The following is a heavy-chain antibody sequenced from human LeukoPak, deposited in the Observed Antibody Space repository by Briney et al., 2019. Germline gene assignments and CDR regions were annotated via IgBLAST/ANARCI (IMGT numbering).Heavy chain of an antibody. J-gene: IGHJ4*02. Sequence: PGGSLRLSCAASGFTFSRYAMHWVRQAPGKGLVWVSRINSDGRSTSYADFVKGRFTISRDNAKNTLYLQMNSLRAEDTAVYYCARDQLYCTGGYCYFDYWGQGSLVTVSS. CDR2: INSDGRST. D-gene: IGHD2-8*02. V-gene: IGHV3-74*01. CDR1: GFTFSRYA. CDR3: ARDQLYCTGGYCYFDY.